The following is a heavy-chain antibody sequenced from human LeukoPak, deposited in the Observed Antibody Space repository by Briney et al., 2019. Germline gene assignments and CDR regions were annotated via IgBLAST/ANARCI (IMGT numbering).Heavy chain of an antibody. CDR2: INHSGST. CDR1: GGSFSGYY. V-gene: IGHV4-34*01. Sequence: SETLSLTCAVYGGSFSGYYWSWLRQPPGKGLEWIGEINHSGSTDYNPSLKSRVTMSVDTSKNQFSLKLSSVTAADTAVYYCARGSGPYSYRVAYGYWGQGTLVTVSS. D-gene: IGHD5-18*01. J-gene: IGHJ4*02. CDR3: ARGSGPYSYRVAYGY.